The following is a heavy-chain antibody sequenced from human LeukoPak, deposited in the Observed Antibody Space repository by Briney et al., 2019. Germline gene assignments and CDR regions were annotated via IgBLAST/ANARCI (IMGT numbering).Heavy chain of an antibody. D-gene: IGHD3-16*01. Sequence: SSETLSLTCAVYGGSFSGYYWNWIRQPPRQGLEWIGDINHGGGTSYHPSLKSRVTISVDTSNNQFSLNLISVTAADTAVYYCARGRRPRGWPGGRNFFDPWGQGTLVTVSS. V-gene: IGHV4-34*01. CDR1: GGSFSGYY. CDR3: ARGRRPRGWPGGRNFFDP. CDR2: INHGGGT. J-gene: IGHJ5*02.